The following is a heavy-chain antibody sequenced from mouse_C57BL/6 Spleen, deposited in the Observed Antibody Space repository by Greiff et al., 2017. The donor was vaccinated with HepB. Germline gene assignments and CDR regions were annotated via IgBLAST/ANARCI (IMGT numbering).Heavy chain of an antibody. V-gene: IGHV1-82*01. CDR2: IYPGDGDT. CDR1: GYAFSSSW. J-gene: IGHJ2*01. CDR3: AGESDGYYVYFDY. D-gene: IGHD2-3*01. Sequence: VKLQESGPELVKPGASVKISCKASGYAFSSSWMNWVKQRPGKGLEWIGRIYPGDGDTNYNGKFKGKATLTADKSSSTAYMQLSSLTSEDSAVYFCAGESDGYYVYFDYWGQGTTLTVSS.